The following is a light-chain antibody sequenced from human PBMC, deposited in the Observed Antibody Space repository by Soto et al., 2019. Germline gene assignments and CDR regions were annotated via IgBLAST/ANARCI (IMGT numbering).Light chain of an antibody. CDR2: DAS. Sequence: DIQMTQSPSTLSASVGDTGTVTCRASQSVSGWLAWYQQKPGEAPKLLIYDASALPRGVPARFSGSGSGTEFTLTISSLQPEDFASYYCLQDYGDSWTFGQGTKVDIK. V-gene: IGKV1-5*01. J-gene: IGKJ1*01. CDR3: LQDYGDSWT. CDR1: QSVSGW.